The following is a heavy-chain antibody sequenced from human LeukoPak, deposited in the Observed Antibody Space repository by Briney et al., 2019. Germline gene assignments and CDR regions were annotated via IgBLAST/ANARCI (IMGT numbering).Heavy chain of an antibody. Sequence: PGGSLRLSCAASGFTFDDHGMSWVRQAPGKGLEWVSGIKWDGGRTGYADSVKGRITISRDNAKKSLYLQMNSLRAEDTAVYYCARSSRDGYNLIDYMDVWGKGTTVTVSS. CDR2: IKWDGGRT. D-gene: IGHD5-24*01. J-gene: IGHJ6*03. V-gene: IGHV3-20*04. CDR3: ARSSRDGYNLIDYMDV. CDR1: GFTFDDHG.